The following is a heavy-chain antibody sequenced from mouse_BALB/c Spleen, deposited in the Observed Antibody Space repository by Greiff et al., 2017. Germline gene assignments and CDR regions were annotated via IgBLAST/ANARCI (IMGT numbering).Heavy chain of an antibody. CDR2: IYPGDGDT. D-gene: IGHD2-4*01. V-gene: IGHV1-87*01. Sequence: QVQLQESGAELARPGASVKLSCKASGYTFTSYWMQWVKQRPGQGLEWIGAIYPGDGDTRYTQKFKGKATLTADKSSSIAYMQLSSLASEDSAVYYCARAGLRRDFDYWGQGTTLTVSS. J-gene: IGHJ2*01. CDR3: ARAGLRRDFDY. CDR1: GYTFTSYW.